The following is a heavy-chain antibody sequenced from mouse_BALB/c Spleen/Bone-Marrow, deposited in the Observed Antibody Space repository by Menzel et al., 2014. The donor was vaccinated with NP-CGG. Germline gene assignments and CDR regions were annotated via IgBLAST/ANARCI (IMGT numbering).Heavy chain of an antibody. CDR2: ISNGGIYT. CDR1: GFTFSTYG. J-gene: IGHJ3*01. D-gene: IGHD2-4*01. Sequence: EVKLMESGGDLVKPGGSLKLSCAASGFTFSTYGMSRVRQTPDKRLEWVAAISNGGIYTYYPDTVKGRFTISRDNAKNTLYLQMSSLKSEDTAMYYCVRPYDYGTWFAYWGQGTLVTVSA. CDR3: VRPYDYGTWFAY. V-gene: IGHV5-6*01.